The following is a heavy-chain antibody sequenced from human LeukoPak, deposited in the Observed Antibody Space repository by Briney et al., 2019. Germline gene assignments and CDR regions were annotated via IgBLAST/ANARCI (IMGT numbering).Heavy chain of an antibody. D-gene: IGHD3/OR15-3a*01. Sequence: PSETLSLTCAVSGGSISSSNWWSWVRQPPGKGLEWIGEIYHSGSTNYNPSLKSRVTISIDSSKNQSSLMLSSVTAADTAVYYCARQTGSGLFTLPGGQGTLVTVSS. CDR1: GGSISSSNW. CDR2: IYHSGST. CDR3: ARQTGSGLFTLP. J-gene: IGHJ4*02. V-gene: IGHV4-4*02.